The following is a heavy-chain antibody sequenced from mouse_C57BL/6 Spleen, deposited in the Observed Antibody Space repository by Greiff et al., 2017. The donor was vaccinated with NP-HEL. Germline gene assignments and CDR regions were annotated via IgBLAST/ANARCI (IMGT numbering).Heavy chain of an antibody. Sequence: EVMLVESGGGLVKPGGSLKLSCAASGFTFSSYAMSWVRQTPEKRLEWVATISDGGSYTYYPDNVKGRFTISRDNAKNNLYLQMSHLKSEDTAMYYCARAAWDYDKGVFDYWGQGTTLTVSS. D-gene: IGHD2-4*01. CDR3: ARAAWDYDKGVFDY. CDR2: ISDGGSYT. J-gene: IGHJ2*01. CDR1: GFTFSSYA. V-gene: IGHV5-4*03.